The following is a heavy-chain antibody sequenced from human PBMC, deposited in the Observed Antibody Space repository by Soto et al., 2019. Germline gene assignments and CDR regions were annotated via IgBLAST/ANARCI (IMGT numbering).Heavy chain of an antibody. J-gene: IGHJ4*02. V-gene: IGHV1-18*01. CDR3: AKEYCDSSRCYLPDY. D-gene: IGHD2-2*01. CDR2: NHPKNGNT. CDR1: SYTFTNYG. Sequence: QVQLVQSGAEVKEPGASVKVSCKASSYTFTNYGISWVRQAPGQGLEWMGWNHPKNGNTKDARKFQGRVTMTTDTATSTAYMELRSLRSDDTAVYYCAKEYCDSSRCYLPDYWGQGALVTVSS.